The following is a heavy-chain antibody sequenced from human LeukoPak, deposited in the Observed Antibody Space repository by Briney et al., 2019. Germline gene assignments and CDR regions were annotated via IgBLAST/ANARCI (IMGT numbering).Heavy chain of an antibody. CDR1: GGTFSSYA. CDR3: AKGWTTLYYYYMDV. V-gene: IGHV1-46*01. J-gene: IGHJ6*03. D-gene: IGHD1-1*01. Sequence: ASVKVSCKASGGTFSSYAISWVRQAPGQGLEWMGIINPSGGSTSYAQKFQGRVTMTRDTSTSTVYMELSSLRSEDTAVYYCAKGWTTLYYYYMDVWGKGTTVTVSS. CDR2: INPSGGST.